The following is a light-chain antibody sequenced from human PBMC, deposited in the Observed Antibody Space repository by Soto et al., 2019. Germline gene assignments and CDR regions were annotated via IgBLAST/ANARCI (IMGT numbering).Light chain of an antibody. J-gene: IGKJ3*01. CDR3: QQSYSTPFT. CDR1: QSVSSNY. CDR2: DAS. Sequence: STQSPDTQSLSPGERATLSCRASQSVSSNYLAWYQQKLGQAPRLLIYDASTRATGVPARFSGSGSGTDFTLTISSLQPEDFATYYCQQSYSTPFTFGPGTKVDIK. V-gene: IGKV3D-20*02.